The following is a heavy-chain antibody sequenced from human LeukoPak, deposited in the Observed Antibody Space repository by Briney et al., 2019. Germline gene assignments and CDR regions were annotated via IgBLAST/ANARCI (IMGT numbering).Heavy chain of an antibody. CDR2: ISSTGSTI. Sequence: KPGGSLRLSCAASGFTFSDYYMSWIRQAPGKGLVWVSYISSTGSTISYADSVKGRFTISRDNAKNSLYLQMNILRAEDTAVYYCASGYCSGGTCYYYWGQGTLVTVSS. D-gene: IGHD2-15*01. CDR3: ASGYCSGGTCYYY. CDR1: GFTFSDYY. V-gene: IGHV3-11*01. J-gene: IGHJ4*02.